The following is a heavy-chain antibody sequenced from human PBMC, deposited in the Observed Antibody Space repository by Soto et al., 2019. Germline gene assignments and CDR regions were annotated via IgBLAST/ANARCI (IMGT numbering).Heavy chain of an antibody. CDR2: TRNKANSYTT. CDR1: GFTFSSYA. CDR3: AREAPQIRRYYYYYGMDV. Sequence: GGSLRLSCAASGFTFSSYAMSRVRQAPGKGLEWVGRTRNKANSYTTEYAASVKGRFTISRDDSKNSLYLQMNSLKTEDTAVYYCAREAPQIRRYYYYYGMDVWGQGTTVTVSS. V-gene: IGHV3-72*01. D-gene: IGHD3-3*02. J-gene: IGHJ6*02.